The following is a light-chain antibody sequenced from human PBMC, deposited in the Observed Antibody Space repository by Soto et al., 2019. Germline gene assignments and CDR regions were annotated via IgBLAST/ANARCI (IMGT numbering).Light chain of an antibody. CDR3: QQADTFPLT. CDR1: RSISDW. V-gene: IGKV1-5*01. CDR2: DAS. Sequence: DIQMTQSPSSPSPSVGDRVTITCRASRSISDWLAWYQQKPGKAPELLIFDASNLKSGVSSRFSGSGSGTEFTLTISSLQPEDSATYFCQQADTFPLTFGGGTKVDIK. J-gene: IGKJ4*01.